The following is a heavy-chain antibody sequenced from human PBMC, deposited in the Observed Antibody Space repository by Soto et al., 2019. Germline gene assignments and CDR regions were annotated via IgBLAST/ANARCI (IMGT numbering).Heavy chain of an antibody. D-gene: IGHD3-3*01. Sequence: GESLKISCKGSGYNFAGYWIAWVRQMPGKGLELMGIIYPSDSDTRYRPSFQGQVTIPADKPISSAYLQWSSLRASDTAMYYCARGGVSTRTFDYWGQGNPVTVS. CDR1: GYNFAGYW. J-gene: IGHJ4*02. CDR3: ARGGVSTRTFDY. CDR2: IYPSDSDT. V-gene: IGHV5-51*04.